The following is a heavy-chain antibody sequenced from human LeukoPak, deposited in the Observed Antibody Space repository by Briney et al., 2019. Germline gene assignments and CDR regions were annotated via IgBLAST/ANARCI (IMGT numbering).Heavy chain of an antibody. CDR2: IHYSGST. CDR3: ARVNRGLQLYYYYYYMDV. CDR1: GGSISSSSYY. D-gene: IGHD4-11*01. J-gene: IGHJ6*03. Sequence: SSETLSLTCTVSGGSISSSSYYWGWIRQPPGKGLEWIASIHYSGSTYSNPSLKSRVTISVDTSKNQFSLKLSSVTAADTAVYYCARVNRGLQLYYYYYYMDVWGKGTTVTVSS. V-gene: IGHV4-39*07.